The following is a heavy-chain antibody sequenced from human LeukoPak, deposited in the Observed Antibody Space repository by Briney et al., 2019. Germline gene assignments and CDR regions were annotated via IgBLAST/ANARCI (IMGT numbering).Heavy chain of an antibody. Sequence: GGSLRLSCAASGFTFSSYGMHWVRQAPGKGLEWVAVISYDGSNKYYADSVKGRFTISRDNSKNTLYLQMNSLRAEATAVYYCAKDLGGLDYWGQGTLVTVSS. CDR3: AKDLGGLDY. J-gene: IGHJ4*02. CDR2: ISYDGSNK. V-gene: IGHV3-30*18. CDR1: GFTFSSYG. D-gene: IGHD3-10*01.